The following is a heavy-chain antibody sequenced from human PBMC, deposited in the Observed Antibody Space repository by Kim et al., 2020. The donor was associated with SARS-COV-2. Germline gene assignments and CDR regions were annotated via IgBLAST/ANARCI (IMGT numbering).Heavy chain of an antibody. V-gene: IGHV4-59*13. Sequence: SETLSLTCTVSGGSISSYYWSWIRQPPGKGLEWIGYIYYSGSTNYNPSLKSRVTISVDTSKNQFSLKLSSVTAADTAVYYCARSWGIYSNYVAMDVWGQGTTVTVSS. CDR2: IYYSGST. CDR1: GGSISSYY. J-gene: IGHJ6*02. CDR3: ARSWGIYSNYVAMDV. D-gene: IGHD4-4*01.